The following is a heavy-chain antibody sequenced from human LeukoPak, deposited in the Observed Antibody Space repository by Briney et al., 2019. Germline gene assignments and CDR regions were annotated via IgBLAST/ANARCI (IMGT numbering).Heavy chain of an antibody. J-gene: IGHJ4*02. V-gene: IGHV4-39*01. CDR1: DTSISSTAYY. CDR3: ARPDYYYGSGSYHPFGY. D-gene: IGHD3-10*01. Sequence: SETLSLTCTVSDTSISSTAYYWGWIRQPPGKGLEWIGSIYYSGTTYYNPSLKSRVTISVDTTKNQFSLKLSSVTAADTAVYYCARPDYYYGSGSYHPFGYWGQGTLVTVSS. CDR2: IYYSGTT.